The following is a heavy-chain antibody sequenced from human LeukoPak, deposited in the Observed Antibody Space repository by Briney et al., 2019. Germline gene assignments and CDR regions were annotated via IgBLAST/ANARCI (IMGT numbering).Heavy chain of an antibody. CDR1: GGTFSSYA. J-gene: IGHJ3*02. Sequence: GASVKVSCKASGGTFSSYAISWVRQAPGQGLEWMGGIIPIFGTANYAQKFQGRVTITTDESTSTAYMALSSLRSEDTAVYYCASAATSEYYSPIWGQGTMVTVSS. CDR3: ASAATSEYYSPI. V-gene: IGHV1-69*05. CDR2: IIPIFGTA. D-gene: IGHD4-11*01.